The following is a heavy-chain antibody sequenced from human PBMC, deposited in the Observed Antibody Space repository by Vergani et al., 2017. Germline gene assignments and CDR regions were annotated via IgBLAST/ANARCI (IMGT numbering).Heavy chain of an antibody. J-gene: IGHJ3*02. V-gene: IGHV4-4*09. D-gene: IGHD5-12*01. CDR2: IYTSGST. Sequence: QVQLQESGPGLVKPSETLSLTCTVSGGSISSYYWSWIRQPPGKGLEWIGYIYTSGSTNYNPSLKSRVTISVDTSKNQFSLKLSSVTAADTAVYYCARARGYSGYDFRFWDDAFDIWGQGTLVTVSS. CDR3: ARARGYSGYDFRFWDDAFDI. CDR1: GGSISSYY.